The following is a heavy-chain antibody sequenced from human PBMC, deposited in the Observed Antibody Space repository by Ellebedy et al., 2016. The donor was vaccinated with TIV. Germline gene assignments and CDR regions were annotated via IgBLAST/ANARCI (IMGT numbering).Heavy chain of an antibody. CDR1: GGSISSSSYY. CDR3: ARGKAAAGTVGDY. J-gene: IGHJ4*02. CDR2: VHHSGST. D-gene: IGHD6-13*01. V-gene: IGHV4-61*05. Sequence: SETLSLXXTVSGGSISSSSYYWGWIRQPPGKGLEWIGYVHHSGSTNYNPSLKSRVTMSVDTSKSQFSLNLSSVTAADTAVYYCARGKAAAGTVGDYWGQGTLVTVSS.